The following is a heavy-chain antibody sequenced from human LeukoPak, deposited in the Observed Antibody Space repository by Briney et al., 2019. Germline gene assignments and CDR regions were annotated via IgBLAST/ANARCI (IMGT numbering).Heavy chain of an antibody. CDR3: ARHRSTLLWFGELRWFDP. CDR2: INHSGST. J-gene: IGHJ5*02. D-gene: IGHD3-10*01. CDR1: GGSFSGYY. Sequence: SETLSLTCAVYGGSFSGYYWSWIRQPPGKGLEWIGEINHSGSTNYNPSLKSRVTISVDTSKNQFSLKLSSVTAADTAVYYCARHRSTLLWFGELRWFDPWGQGTLVTVSS. V-gene: IGHV4-34*01.